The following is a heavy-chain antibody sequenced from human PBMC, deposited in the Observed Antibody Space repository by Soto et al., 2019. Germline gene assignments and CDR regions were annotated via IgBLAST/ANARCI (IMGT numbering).Heavy chain of an antibody. D-gene: IGHD6-19*01. V-gene: IGHV1-69*02. J-gene: IGHJ3*02. CDR1: GGTFSSYT. CDR3: ARSFGVAVAGTAAFDI. CDR2: IIPILGIA. Sequence: SVKVSCKASGGTFSSYTISWVRQAPGQGLEWMGRIIPILGIANYAQKFQGRVTITADKSTSTAYMELSSLRSEDTAVYYCARSFGVAVAGTAAFDIWGQGTMVTVSS.